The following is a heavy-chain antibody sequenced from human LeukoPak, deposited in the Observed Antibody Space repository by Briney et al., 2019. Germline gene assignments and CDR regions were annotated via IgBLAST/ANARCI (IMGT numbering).Heavy chain of an antibody. V-gene: IGHV5-51*01. CDR1: GYIFTNYW. CDR2: IYPRDSDT. J-gene: IGHJ4*02. D-gene: IGHD5-12*01. Sequence: GESLEISCKASGYIFTNYWIGWVRQMPGKGLEWMGIIYPRDSDTRYSPSFQGQVTVSADKSISTAYLQWNTLEASDTAMYYCARRQYSGYDFDFWGQGTLVTVSS. CDR3: ARRQYSGYDFDF.